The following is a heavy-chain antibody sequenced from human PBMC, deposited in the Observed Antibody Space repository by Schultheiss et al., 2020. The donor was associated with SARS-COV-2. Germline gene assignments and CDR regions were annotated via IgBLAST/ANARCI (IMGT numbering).Heavy chain of an antibody. D-gene: IGHD3-16*01. CDR1: GFTFSSYA. V-gene: IGHV3-30*04. Sequence: GGSLRLSCAASGFTFSSYAMHWVRQAPGKGLEWVAVISYDGSNKYYADSVKGRFTISRDNSKNTLYLQMNSLRAEDTAVYYCAKRGIGVYYYYGMDVWGQGTTVTVSS. CDR3: AKRGIGVYYYYGMDV. J-gene: IGHJ6*02. CDR2: ISYDGSNK.